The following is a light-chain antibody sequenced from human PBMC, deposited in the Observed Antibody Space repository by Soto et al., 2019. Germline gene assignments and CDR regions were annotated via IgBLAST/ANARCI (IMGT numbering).Light chain of an antibody. Sequence: EIVLTHSPRTLSLSPGEIDTLSYRPSQSVSSSYLAWYQQKPGLPPRLLVYGASKRAPGIPDRFRGSGSGSEFTLTISAVEPEDFAVYFCQHFGSSPPVTFGQGTRLEIK. CDR1: QSVSSSY. V-gene: IGKV3-20*01. CDR3: QHFGSSPPVT. J-gene: IGKJ5*01. CDR2: GAS.